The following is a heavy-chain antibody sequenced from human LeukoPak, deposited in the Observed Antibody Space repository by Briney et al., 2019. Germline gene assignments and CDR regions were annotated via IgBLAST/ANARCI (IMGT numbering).Heavy chain of an antibody. CDR3: AKDRIAVAGGIVY. Sequence: GGSLRLSCATSGFTFSTSGMHWVRQAPGKGLEWVAFIRYDGSNKYSADSVKGRFTVSRDNAKNSLYLQMNSLRAEDTALYYCAKDRIAVAGGIVYWGQGTLVTVSS. D-gene: IGHD6-19*01. CDR2: IRYDGSNK. CDR1: GFTFSTSG. J-gene: IGHJ4*02. V-gene: IGHV3-30*02.